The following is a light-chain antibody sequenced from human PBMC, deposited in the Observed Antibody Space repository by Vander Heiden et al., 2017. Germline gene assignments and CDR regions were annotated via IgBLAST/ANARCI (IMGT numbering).Light chain of an antibody. J-gene: IGKJ2*01. CDR1: QTVLFRSNNKNY. V-gene: IGKV4-1*01. CDR3: QQYLGSPFT. Sequence: DIVMTQSPDPLAASLGEWRTINRTSSQTVLFRSNNKNYLAWYQQKPGQAPKLLFSWASIREFGVPERFRGSGSGTDFTITISSLQAEDVAFYYCQQYLGSPFTFGPGARLEIK. CDR2: WAS.